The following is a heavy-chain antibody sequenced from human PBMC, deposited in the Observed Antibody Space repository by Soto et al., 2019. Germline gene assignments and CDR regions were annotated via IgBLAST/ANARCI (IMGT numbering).Heavy chain of an antibody. J-gene: IGHJ4*02. V-gene: IGHV4-30-4*08. Sequence: SETLSLTCSVSGGSISRGDCYWSWIRQPPGKGLEWIGYISYSGTSYYNPSLRSRATISVDTSKNQFSLKLKAVTAADTAVYYCARGGYVNETLDYWGQGTLVTVSS. CDR3: ARGGYVNETLDY. CDR2: ISYSGTS. CDR1: GGSISRGDCY. D-gene: IGHD3-10*02.